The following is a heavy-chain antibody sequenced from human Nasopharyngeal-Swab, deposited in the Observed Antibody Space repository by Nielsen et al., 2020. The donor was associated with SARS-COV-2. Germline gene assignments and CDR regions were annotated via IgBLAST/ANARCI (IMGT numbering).Heavy chain of an antibody. Sequence: SETLSLTCTVSGGSISSYYWSWIRQPPGKGLEWIGYIYHTGATKYNPSLRSRVSISADTSKNQFSLKLNSLTAADTAIYYCARTYNSDWTGWFDPWGQGTLVTVSS. CDR1: GGSISSYY. CDR3: ARTYNSDWTGWFDP. J-gene: IGHJ5*02. V-gene: IGHV4-59*13. D-gene: IGHD2-21*02. CDR2: IYHTGAT.